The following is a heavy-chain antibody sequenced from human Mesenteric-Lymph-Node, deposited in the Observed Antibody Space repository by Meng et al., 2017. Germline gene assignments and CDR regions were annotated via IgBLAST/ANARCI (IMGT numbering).Heavy chain of an antibody. J-gene: IGHJ5*02. D-gene: IGHD3-10*01. CDR2: IHDSGST. V-gene: IGHV4-31*03. Sequence: QGHLQDPGPGLVKPSQTRSLTCTVSGGSISSGGYSWSWIRQHPGKGLEWIGYIHDSGSTYYNPSLKSRVTISAATSKNQFSLKLSSVTAADTAVYYCARASYGSGSPLGESWFDPWGQGTLVTVSS. CDR3: ARASYGSGSPLGESWFDP. CDR1: GGSISSGGYS.